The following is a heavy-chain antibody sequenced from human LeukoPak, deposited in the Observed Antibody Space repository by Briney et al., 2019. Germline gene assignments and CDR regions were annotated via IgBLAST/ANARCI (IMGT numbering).Heavy chain of an antibody. V-gene: IGHV3-33*01. Sequence: PGRSLRLSCAASGFTLSSYGMHWVRQAPGKGLEWVAVIWYDGSNKYYADSVKGRFTISRDNSKNTLYLQMNSLRAEDTAVYYCAREMATIVLDYWGQGTLVTVSS. CDR1: GFTLSSYG. D-gene: IGHD5-24*01. J-gene: IGHJ4*02. CDR3: AREMATIVLDY. CDR2: IWYDGSNK.